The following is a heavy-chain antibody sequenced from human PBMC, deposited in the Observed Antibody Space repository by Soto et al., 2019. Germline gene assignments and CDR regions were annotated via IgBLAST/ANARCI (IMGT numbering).Heavy chain of an antibody. CDR3: ESRDPGTSVDY. CDR1: GGSFTSNNW. D-gene: IGHD1-7*01. CDR2: IYRTGST. J-gene: IGHJ4*02. Sequence: SETLSLTCAVSGGSFTSNNWWTWVRQPPGQGLEWIGEIYRTGSTNYNPSLKSRVTISLDKSENQFSLKVTSLTAADTAVYYCESRDPGTSVDYWGEGTLATVYS. V-gene: IGHV4-4*02.